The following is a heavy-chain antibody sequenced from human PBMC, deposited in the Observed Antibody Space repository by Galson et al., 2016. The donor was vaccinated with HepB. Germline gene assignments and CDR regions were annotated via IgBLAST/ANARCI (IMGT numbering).Heavy chain of an antibody. J-gene: IGHJ4*02. CDR3: AKVSDHYDFLTGYYREVCFDY. D-gene: IGHD3-9*01. Sequence: SLRLSCAASGFTFSSYALNWVRQAPGKGLEWVSSIGDNGDTIYYADSVRGRFTISKDNSKNTLYLQMSSLRAEDTAVYFCAKVSDHYDFLTGYYREVCFDYWGQGTLVTVSS. CDR1: GFTFSSYA. CDR2: IGDNGDTI. V-gene: IGHV3-23*01.